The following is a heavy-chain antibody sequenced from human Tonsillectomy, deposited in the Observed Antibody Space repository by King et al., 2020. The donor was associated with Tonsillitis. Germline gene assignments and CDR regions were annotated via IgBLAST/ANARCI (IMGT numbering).Heavy chain of an antibody. CDR2: IDWDDDK. D-gene: IGHD3-22*01. Sequence: VTLKESGPALVKPTQTLTLTCTFSGFSLNAVGMRVTWIRQPPGKALEWLARIDWDDDKFYSTSLKTRLTISRDISKNQVILTMTNMDPVDTATYYCTRMGSGYFLDWGQGTLVTVSS. V-gene: IGHV2-70*04. CDR1: GFSLNAVGMR. J-gene: IGHJ4*02. CDR3: TRMGSGYFLD.